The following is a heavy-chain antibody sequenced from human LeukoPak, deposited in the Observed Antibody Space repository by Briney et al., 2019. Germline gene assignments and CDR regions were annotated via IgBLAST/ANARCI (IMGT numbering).Heavy chain of an antibody. J-gene: IGHJ4*02. V-gene: IGHV3-9*01. D-gene: IGHD5-12*01. CDR1: GFTFEDYA. CDR3: AKVSDSGYDYFDY. Sequence: GGSLRLSCAASGFTFEDYAMHWFRKAPGKGLEWVSGISWNSGSIGYADSVKGRFTISRDNAKNSLYLQMNSLRAEDTALYYCAKVSDSGYDYFDYWGQGTLVTVSS. CDR2: ISWNSGSI.